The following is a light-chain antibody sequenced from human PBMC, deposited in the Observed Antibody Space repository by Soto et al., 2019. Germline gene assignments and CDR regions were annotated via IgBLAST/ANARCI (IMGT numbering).Light chain of an antibody. Sequence: EIVLAQSPGTLSLSPGESATLSCRASQSVSSNSLAWYQQKPGQAPRLLIYDASRRATGIPDRFSAGGSGTDFTFPITGLAPEDFAVYHCQQYGSSPVTFGQGPKVEIK. CDR2: DAS. CDR3: QQYGSSPVT. J-gene: IGKJ2*01. V-gene: IGKV3-20*01. CDR1: QSVSSNS.